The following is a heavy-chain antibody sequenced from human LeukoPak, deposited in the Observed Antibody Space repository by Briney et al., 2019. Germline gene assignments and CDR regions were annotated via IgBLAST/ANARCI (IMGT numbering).Heavy chain of an antibody. J-gene: IGHJ4*02. Sequence: VASVKASCKASGYTFTSYYMHWVRQAPGQGLEWMGIINPSGGSASYAQKFQGRVTMTRDTSTSTVYMELSSLRSEDTAVYYCARAVRLGELSPDYWGQGTLVTVSS. CDR2: INPSGGSA. V-gene: IGHV1-46*01. D-gene: IGHD3-16*02. CDR3: ARAVRLGELSPDY. CDR1: GYTFTSYY.